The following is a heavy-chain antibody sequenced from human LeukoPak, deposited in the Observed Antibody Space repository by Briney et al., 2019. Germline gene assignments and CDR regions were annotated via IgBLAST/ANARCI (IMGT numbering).Heavy chain of an antibody. J-gene: IGHJ3*01. V-gene: IGHV4-4*09. CDR1: GGSISSYY. CDR2: IYTSGST. D-gene: IGHD2-8*01. CDR3: ARRPGYCTNGVCIGWAFDF. Sequence: SETLSLTCTVSGGSISSYYWSWIRQPPGKGLEWIGYIYTSGSTNYNPSLKSRVTISVDTSKNQFSLKLSSVTAADTAVYYCARRPGYCTNGVCIGWAFDFWGQGTMVTVSS.